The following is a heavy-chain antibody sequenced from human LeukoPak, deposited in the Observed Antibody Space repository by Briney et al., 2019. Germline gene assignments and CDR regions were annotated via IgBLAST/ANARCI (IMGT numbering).Heavy chain of an antibody. V-gene: IGHV1-69*13. Sequence: SVKVSCKASGGTFSSHAINWVRQAPGQGLEWMGGIIPIFGTANYAQKFQGRVTITADESTSTAYMELSSLRSEDTAVYYCARDGIAVAGTTYYYYYGMDVWGQGTTVTVSS. D-gene: IGHD6-19*01. CDR1: GGTFSSHA. J-gene: IGHJ6*02. CDR3: ARDGIAVAGTTYYYYYGMDV. CDR2: IIPIFGTA.